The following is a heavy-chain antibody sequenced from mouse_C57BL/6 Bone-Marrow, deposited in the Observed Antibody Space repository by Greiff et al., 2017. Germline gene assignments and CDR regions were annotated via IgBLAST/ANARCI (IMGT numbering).Heavy chain of an antibody. D-gene: IGHD1-1*01. J-gene: IGHJ1*03. Sequence: QVQLLQSGAELVMPGASVKLSCKASGYTFTSYWMHWVKQRPGQGLEWIGEIDPSDSYTNYNQKFKGKSTLTVDKSSSTAYMQLSSLTSEDSAVYYCARRITTVPCYWYFDVWGTGTTVTVSS. CDR2: IDPSDSYT. V-gene: IGHV1-69*01. CDR3: ARRITTVPCYWYFDV. CDR1: GYTFTSYW.